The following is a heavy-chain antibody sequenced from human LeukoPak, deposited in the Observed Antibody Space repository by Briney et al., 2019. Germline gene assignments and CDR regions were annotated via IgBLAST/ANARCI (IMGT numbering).Heavy chain of an antibody. Sequence: EWVSSISSRSSYIYYADSVKGRFTISRDNAKNSLYLQMNSLRAEDTAVYYCARERAGIDYWGQGTLVTVSS. CDR2: ISSRSSYI. J-gene: IGHJ4*02. D-gene: IGHD2-15*01. CDR3: ARERAGIDY. V-gene: IGHV3-21*01.